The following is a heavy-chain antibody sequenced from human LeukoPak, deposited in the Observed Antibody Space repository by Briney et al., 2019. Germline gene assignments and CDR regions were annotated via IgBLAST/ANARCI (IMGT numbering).Heavy chain of an antibody. V-gene: IGHV4-61*08. D-gene: IGHD1-26*01. CDR3: ARTQSQSGSYRYYFGY. CDR2: IYYISNT. CDR1: GVSVGSAGYY. Sequence: SETLSLTCSVSGVSVGSAGYYWSWIRRPPGGGLEWIGYIYYISNTNYNPSLKSRVTMSLNPSGNQFSLKLDSVTAADTAMYYCARTQSQSGSYRYYFGYWGQGTLVTVSS. J-gene: IGHJ4*02.